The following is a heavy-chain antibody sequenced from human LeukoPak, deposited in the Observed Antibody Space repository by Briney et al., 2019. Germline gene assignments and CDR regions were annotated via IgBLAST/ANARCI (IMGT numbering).Heavy chain of an antibody. J-gene: IGHJ4*02. CDR1: GFTLSSYA. Sequence: GGSLRLSCAASGFTLSSYAMSWVRQAPGKGLEWVSGISGSGDSTYYADSAKGRFTISRDNSRNTLYLQMNSLRAEDTAVYYCAQPSYTHWGQGTLVTVSS. D-gene: IGHD3-16*02. CDR2: ISGSGDST. CDR3: AQPSYTH. V-gene: IGHV3-23*01.